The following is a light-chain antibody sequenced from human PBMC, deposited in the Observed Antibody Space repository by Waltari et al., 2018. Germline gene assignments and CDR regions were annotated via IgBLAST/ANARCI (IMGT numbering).Light chain of an antibody. Sequence: DIVMTQSPLSLSATPGEPASISCRSSQSLLHSNGRNYLDWYLQKPGQSPQLLIYLGSNRASGVPDRFSGSGSGTVFTLKIRRVEAEDVGVYYCMQALQTPRFGQGTKVEIK. J-gene: IGKJ1*01. CDR1: QSLLHSNGRNY. CDR3: MQALQTPR. V-gene: IGKV2-28*01. CDR2: LGS.